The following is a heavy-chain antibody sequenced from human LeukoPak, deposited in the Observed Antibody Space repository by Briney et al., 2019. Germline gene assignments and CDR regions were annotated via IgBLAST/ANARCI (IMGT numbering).Heavy chain of an antibody. D-gene: IGHD5-18*01. V-gene: IGHV4-59*08. J-gene: IGHJ4*02. CDR2: IYYSGGT. CDR1: GGPINSYY. Sequence: SGTLSLTWTVPGGPINSYYWSWIRQPPGKGLGWIGYIYYSGGTNYNPSFKSRVTISVDTSKNQFSLKLSSVTAADTAVYYCARHFGYSCGLIYFDYWAQGTLVTVSS. CDR3: ARHFGYSCGLIYFDY.